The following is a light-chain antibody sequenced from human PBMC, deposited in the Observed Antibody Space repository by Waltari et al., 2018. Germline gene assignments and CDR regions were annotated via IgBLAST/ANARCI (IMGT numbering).Light chain of an antibody. CDR3: TSYTSSFVL. Sequence: QSALTQPASVSGSPGQSISISCTGTSSDVGDFNYVAWYQQHPGKAPQGLIWHGSNRPAGGSHRFSGSQAGNTASLTISGLQAEDEANYYCTSYTSSFVLFGGGTKVTVL. CDR1: SSDVGDFNY. CDR2: HGS. V-gene: IGLV2-14*03. J-gene: IGLJ2*01.